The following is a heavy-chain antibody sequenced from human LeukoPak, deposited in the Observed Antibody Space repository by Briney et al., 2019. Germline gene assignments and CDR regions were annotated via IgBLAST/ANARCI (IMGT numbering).Heavy chain of an antibody. CDR1: GFTFSSYG. J-gene: IGHJ6*04. CDR3: AELGITMIGGV. V-gene: IGHV3-23*01. CDR2: ISGSGDRT. D-gene: IGHD3-10*02. Sequence: GGSLRLSCAASGFTFSSYGMSWVRQAPGKGLEWVSAISGSGDRTYYADSVKGRFTISRDNAKNSLYLQMNSLRAEDTAVYYCAELGITMIGGVWGKGTTVTISS.